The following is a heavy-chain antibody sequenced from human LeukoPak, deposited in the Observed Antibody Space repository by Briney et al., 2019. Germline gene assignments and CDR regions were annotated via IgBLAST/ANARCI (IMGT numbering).Heavy chain of an antibody. V-gene: IGHV4-39*01. J-gene: IGHJ4*02. CDR1: RGSLSSGSSY. D-gene: IGHD4-17*01. Sequence: SETLSLTRTVSRGSLSSGSSYWGWVRQPPGKGLEWIGSIFYSGGTYYNPSLKSRVTISVDTSKNQFSLYLNSVTAADTAVYYCARLRGAMTPVTSDFDYWGQGTLVTVSS. CDR3: ARLRGAMTPVTSDFDY. CDR2: IFYSGGT.